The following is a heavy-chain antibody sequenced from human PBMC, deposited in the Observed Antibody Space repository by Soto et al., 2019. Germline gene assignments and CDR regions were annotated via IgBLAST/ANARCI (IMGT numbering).Heavy chain of an antibody. Sequence: SETLSLTCTVSGGSIRGSDDYWAWIRQSPGKGLEYIGSVFYTGSAYYNPSLKSRVTIVADTSTNRFFLNLKSVTATDTAVYYCAKTPSGWYDSWGQGTLVTSPQ. V-gene: IGHV4-39*01. CDR2: VFYTGSA. CDR3: AKTPSGWYDS. D-gene: IGHD1-26*01. CDR1: GGSIRGSDDY. J-gene: IGHJ5*01.